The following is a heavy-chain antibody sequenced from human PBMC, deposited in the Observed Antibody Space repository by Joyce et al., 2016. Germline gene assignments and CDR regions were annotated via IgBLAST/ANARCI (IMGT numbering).Heavy chain of an antibody. CDR1: GFTFSNCA. CDR3: HSEIASIDFDY. D-gene: IGHD5-24*01. CDR2: ISDDGSNK. J-gene: IGHJ4*02. V-gene: IGHV3-30-3*01. Sequence: QVQLVESGGGVVQPGRSWRLSCEASGFTFSNCAVHWVRQGPGKGLDWVEVISDDGSNKYYANSVRGRFTITRDNSKNALYLQMNSLRPEDTAVYYCHSEIASIDFDYWGQGTLVTVSS.